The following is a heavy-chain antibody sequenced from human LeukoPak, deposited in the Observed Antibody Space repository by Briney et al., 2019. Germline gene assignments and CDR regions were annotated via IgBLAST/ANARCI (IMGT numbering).Heavy chain of an antibody. V-gene: IGHV1-69*13. Sequence: GASVKVSCKASGGTFSSYAISRVRQAPGQGLEWMGGIIPIFGTANYAQKFQGRVTITADESTSTAYMELSSLRSEDTAVYYCAREPLAYCGGDCSDAFDIWGQGTMVTVSS. D-gene: IGHD2-21*02. CDR2: IIPIFGTA. J-gene: IGHJ3*02. CDR3: AREPLAYCGGDCSDAFDI. CDR1: GGTFSSYA.